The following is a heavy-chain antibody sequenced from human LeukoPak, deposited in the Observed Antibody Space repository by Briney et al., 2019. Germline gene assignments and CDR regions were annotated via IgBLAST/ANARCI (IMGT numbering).Heavy chain of an antibody. CDR3: ARPVYRSGTY. CDR1: GVFTTGITYE. Sequence: SETLSLTCAVSGVFTTGITYESGWIRQPPGKGLEWIGSIYYSGSTYYNPSLKSRVTISVDTSKNQLSLKLTSVTAAHTAVYDSARPVYRSGTYWGQGTLVTVSS. V-gene: IGHV4-39*01. CDR2: IYYSGST. J-gene: IGHJ4*02. D-gene: IGHD3-10*01.